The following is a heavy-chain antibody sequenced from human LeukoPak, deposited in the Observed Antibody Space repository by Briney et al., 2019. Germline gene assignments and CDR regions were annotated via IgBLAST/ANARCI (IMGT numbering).Heavy chain of an antibody. Sequence: SVKVSCKASGGTFSSYAISWVRQAPGQGLEWMGGIIPIFGTANYAQKLQGRVTMTTDTSTSTAYMELRSLRSDDTAVYYCARVGYSYGLTFFDYWGQGTLVTVSS. V-gene: IGHV1-69*05. CDR2: IIPIFGTA. D-gene: IGHD5-18*01. J-gene: IGHJ4*02. CDR3: ARVGYSYGLTFFDY. CDR1: GGTFSSYA.